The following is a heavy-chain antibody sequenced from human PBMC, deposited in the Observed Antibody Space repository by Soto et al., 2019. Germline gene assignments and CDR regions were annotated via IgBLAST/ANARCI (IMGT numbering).Heavy chain of an antibody. Sequence: QVQLVQSGAEVKKPGSSVKVSCKASGGIFSTYAISWLRQAPGQALEWRGGIIPLFGTPNYAQRFQGRVTITADESTSTAYMELSRLRSEDTAVYYCARDRDDYGSGNYYNRIDFWGQGTLVTVSS. CDR3: ARDRDDYGSGNYYNRIDF. D-gene: IGHD3-10*01. CDR2: IIPLFGTP. J-gene: IGHJ4*02. V-gene: IGHV1-69*01. CDR1: GGIFSTYA.